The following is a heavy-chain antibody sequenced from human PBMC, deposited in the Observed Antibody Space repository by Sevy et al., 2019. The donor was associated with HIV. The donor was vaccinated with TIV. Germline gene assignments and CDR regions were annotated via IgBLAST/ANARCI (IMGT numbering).Heavy chain of an antibody. J-gene: IGHJ4*02. Sequence: GGSLRLSCVVSGYSFSSYAISWVRQAPGKVLEWVSTINGRGGSTYSADSVKGRFTISRDNPKNTLFLQMINLRVDDTAIYYCARPSPRIAAAASAFYDNWGQGTLVTVSS. V-gene: IGHV3-23*01. D-gene: IGHD6-13*01. CDR3: ARPSPRIAAAASAFYDN. CDR1: GYSFSSYA. CDR2: INGRGGST.